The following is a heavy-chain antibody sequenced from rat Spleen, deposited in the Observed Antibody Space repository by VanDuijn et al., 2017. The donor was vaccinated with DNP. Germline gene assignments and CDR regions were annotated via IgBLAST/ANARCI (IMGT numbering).Heavy chain of an antibody. CDR1: GFTFSAYY. D-gene: IGHD4-3*01. Sequence: EVQLVESGGGLVQPGNSLKLSCAASGFTFSAYYVAWVRQAPAKGLEWVAYIGSPAYAPYYGDSVKGRFTISRDNAKSTLYLQMNSLRSEDMATYYCVRWNSGHFDYWGQGVMVTVSS. CDR2: IGSPAYAP. CDR3: VRWNSGHFDY. J-gene: IGHJ2*01. V-gene: IGHV5-22*01.